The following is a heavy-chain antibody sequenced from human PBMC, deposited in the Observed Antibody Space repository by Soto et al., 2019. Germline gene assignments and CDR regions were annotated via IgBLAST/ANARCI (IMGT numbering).Heavy chain of an antibody. Sequence: PGGSLRLSCGVSGFTFSDYAMRWVRQAPGKGLEWVAIISYDGSNKYYADSVKGRFTISRDNSKNTLYLQMNSLRAEDTAVYYCARDGVGSGSWYDYWGQGTLVTV. CDR2: ISYDGSNK. CDR3: ARDGVGSGSWYDY. V-gene: IGHV3-30-3*01. CDR1: GFTFSDYA. D-gene: IGHD6-13*01. J-gene: IGHJ4*02.